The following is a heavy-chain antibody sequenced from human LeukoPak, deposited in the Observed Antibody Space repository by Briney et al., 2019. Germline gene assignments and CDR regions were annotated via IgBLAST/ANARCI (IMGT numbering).Heavy chain of an antibody. CDR2: IKQDGGEK. J-gene: IGHJ6*02. CDR1: GFTFSTYW. Sequence: PGGPLRLSCVGYGFTFSTYWMSWVRQAPGKGLEWVANIKQDGGEKYYVDSVKGRFTISRDNAKNSLYLQMNSLRAEDTAVYYCTSTTLAGSRDVWGQGTTVTVSS. V-gene: IGHV3-7*01. CDR3: TSTTLAGSRDV. D-gene: IGHD3-3*02.